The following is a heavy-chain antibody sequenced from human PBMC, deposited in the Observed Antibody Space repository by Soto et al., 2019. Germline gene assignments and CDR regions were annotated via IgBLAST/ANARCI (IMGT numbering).Heavy chain of an antibody. CDR3: ARGGRRYYYDSSGEYNWFDP. V-gene: IGHV5-51*01. CDR1: GYSFTSYW. Sequence: GESLKISCKGSGYSFTSYWIGWARQMPGKGLEWMGIIYPGDSDTRYSPSFQGQVTISADKSISTAYLQWSRLKASDTAMYYCARGGRRYYYDSSGEYNWFDPWGQGTLGTVSS. CDR2: IYPGDSDT. J-gene: IGHJ5*02. D-gene: IGHD3-22*01.